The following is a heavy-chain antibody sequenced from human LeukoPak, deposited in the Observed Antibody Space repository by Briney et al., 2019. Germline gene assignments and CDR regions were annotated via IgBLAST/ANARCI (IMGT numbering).Heavy chain of an antibody. Sequence: GGSLRLSCAASGFSFSSYSMNWVRQAPGKGLEWVSYISTSSSTIYYADSVKGRFTISRDNAKNSLYLQMNSLRVEDTADYFCARVAAMGDFDCWGQGTLVTVPP. J-gene: IGHJ4*02. CDR3: ARVAAMGDFDC. CDR2: ISTSSSTI. CDR1: GFSFSSYS. V-gene: IGHV3-48*01. D-gene: IGHD1-26*01.